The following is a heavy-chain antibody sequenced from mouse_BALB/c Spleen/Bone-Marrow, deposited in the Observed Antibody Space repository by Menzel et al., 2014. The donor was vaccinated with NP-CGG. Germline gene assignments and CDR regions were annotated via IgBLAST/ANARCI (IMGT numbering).Heavy chain of an antibody. Sequence: VQLQQSGPELVKPGASVKISCKASGYSFTGYSMNWVMQSHGKSLEWIGRINPYNGDTFYNQKFKGKAILTVDKSSSTAHMELRSLASEDSAVYYCARGDYRFDEGYFDCWGQGTSLTVSS. CDR3: ARGDYRFDEGYFDC. D-gene: IGHD2-14*01. CDR1: GYSFTGYS. J-gene: IGHJ2*02. CDR2: INPYNGDT. V-gene: IGHV1-20*02.